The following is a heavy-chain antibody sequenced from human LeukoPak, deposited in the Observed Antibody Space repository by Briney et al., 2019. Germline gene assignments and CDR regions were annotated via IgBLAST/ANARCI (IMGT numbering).Heavy chain of an antibody. CDR1: GGSISSSSYY. D-gene: IGHD6-19*01. Sequence: SETLSLTCTVSGGSISSSSYYWGWIRQPPGKGLEWIGSIYYSGSTYYNPSLKSRVTISLDTSKNQFSLKLSSVTAADTAVYYCARDGEHSSGFFIWGQGTLVTVSS. CDR3: ARDGEHSSGFFI. CDR2: IYYSGST. J-gene: IGHJ4*02. V-gene: IGHV4-39*07.